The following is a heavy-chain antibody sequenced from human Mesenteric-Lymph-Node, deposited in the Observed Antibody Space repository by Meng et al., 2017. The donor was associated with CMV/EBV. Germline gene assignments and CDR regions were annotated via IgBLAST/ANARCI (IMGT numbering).Heavy chain of an antibody. CDR2: ISSSSSYT. V-gene: IGHV3-11*06. CDR1: RFTFIDYY. CDR3: ARLNQAGIAAAY. D-gene: IGHD6-13*01. J-gene: IGHJ4*02. Sequence: CTGSRFTFIDYYMSWIRQAPGKRLEWVSYISSSSSYTNYAASVKGRFTISRNNAKKSLYLQMNSLRAEDTAMYYCARLNQAGIAAAYWGQGTLVTVSS.